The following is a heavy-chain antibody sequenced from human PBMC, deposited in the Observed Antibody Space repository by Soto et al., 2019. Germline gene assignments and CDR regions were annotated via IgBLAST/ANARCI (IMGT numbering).Heavy chain of an antibody. CDR2: IGAARDP. D-gene: IGHD2-2*02. CDR3: AGAYTGRLPRRADYYYAMDF. Sequence: PGESLKISCATSGFAFSNFDMHWVRQVPGKGLEWVSAIGAARDPYYLGSVKGRFTISRENAKTSVYLQMNDLRAGDSAVYYCAGAYTGRLPRRADYYYAMDFWGQGTTVTVSS. J-gene: IGHJ6*02. CDR1: GFAFSNFD. V-gene: IGHV3-13*05.